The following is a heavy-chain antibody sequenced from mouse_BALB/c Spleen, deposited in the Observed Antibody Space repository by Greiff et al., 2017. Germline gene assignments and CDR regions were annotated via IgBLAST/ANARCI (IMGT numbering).Heavy chain of an antibody. Sequence: EVQLQQSGPELVKPGASVKVSCKASGYAFTSYNMYWVKQSHGKSLEWIGYIDPYNGGTSYNQKFKGKATLTVDKSSSTAYMHLNSLTSEDSAVYYCTTPYGSSPYYYAMDYWGQGTSVTVSS. D-gene: IGHD1-1*01. CDR1: GYAFTSYN. J-gene: IGHJ4*01. V-gene: IGHV1S135*01. CDR3: TTPYGSSPYYYAMDY. CDR2: IDPYNGGT.